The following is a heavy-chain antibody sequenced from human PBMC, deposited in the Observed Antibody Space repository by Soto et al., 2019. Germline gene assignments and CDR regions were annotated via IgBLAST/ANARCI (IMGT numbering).Heavy chain of an antibody. Sequence: SETLSLTCAVYGGSFSGYYWSWIRQPPGKGLEWIGEINHSGSTNYNPSLKSRVTISVDTSKNQFSLKLSSVTAADTAVYYCARGGGYGYGKYYYYYYGMDVWGQGTTVTVSS. CDR2: INHSGST. J-gene: IGHJ6*02. CDR3: ARGGGYGYGKYYYYYYGMDV. CDR1: GGSFSGYY. V-gene: IGHV4-34*01. D-gene: IGHD5-18*01.